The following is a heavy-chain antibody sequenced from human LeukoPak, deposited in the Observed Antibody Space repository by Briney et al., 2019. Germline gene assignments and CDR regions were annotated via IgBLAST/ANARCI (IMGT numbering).Heavy chain of an antibody. Sequence: SETLSLTCTVSGGSISSSSYYWGWIRQPPGKGLEWIGSIYYSGSTYYNPSLKSRVTISVDTSKNQFSLKLSSVTAADTAVYYCARGGYSGSYRRAFDIWGQGTMVTVSS. CDR1: GGSISSSSYY. CDR3: ARGGYSGSYRRAFDI. CDR2: IYYSGST. V-gene: IGHV4-39*07. J-gene: IGHJ3*02. D-gene: IGHD1-26*01.